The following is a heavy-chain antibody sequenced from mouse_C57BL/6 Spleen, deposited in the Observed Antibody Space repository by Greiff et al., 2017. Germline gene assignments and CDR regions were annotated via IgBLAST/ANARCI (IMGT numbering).Heavy chain of an antibody. V-gene: IGHV1-7*01. CDR1: GYTFTSYW. CDR2: INPSGGYT. CDR3: ARSNYYGSSYWCAY. D-gene: IGHD1-1*01. Sequence: QVQLQQSGAELAKPGASVKLSCKASGYTFTSYWMHWVKQRPGQGLEWIGYINPSGGYTKYHQKFQDKAPLTADKSSSTADMQRSSLTYEDCTVNYCARSNYYGSSYWCAYWGQGTLVTVSA. J-gene: IGHJ3*01.